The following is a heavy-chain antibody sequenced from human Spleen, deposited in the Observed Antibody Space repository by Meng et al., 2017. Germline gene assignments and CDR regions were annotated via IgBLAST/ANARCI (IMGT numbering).Heavy chain of an antibody. CDR1: GFTFRSYG. CDR3: SKDYTGSDDY. V-gene: IGHV3-30*18. CDR2: TSHDDSYK. J-gene: IGHJ4*02. Sequence: VQLVESGGGLARPGGSLRHSCAASGFTFRSYGMPWVRQPPGKGLEWVAFTSHDDSYKFYADSVKGRSTLSRDNAKNTLYLQMTSLRAEDTAVYYCSKDYTGSDDYWGQGTLVTVSS. D-gene: IGHD5-12*01.